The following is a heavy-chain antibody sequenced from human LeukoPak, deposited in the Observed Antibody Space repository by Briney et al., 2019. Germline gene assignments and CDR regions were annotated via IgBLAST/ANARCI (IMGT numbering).Heavy chain of an antibody. Sequence: GGSLRLSCAASGFTFSSYWMHWVRQAAGKGLVGVSRINSDGSSTSYADSVKGRFTISRDNAKNTLYLQMNSLRAEDTAVYYCAARGLYSSSPFDYWGQGTLVTASS. CDR3: AARGLYSSSPFDY. CDR2: INSDGSST. V-gene: IGHV3-74*01. CDR1: GFTFSSYW. D-gene: IGHD6-13*01. J-gene: IGHJ4*02.